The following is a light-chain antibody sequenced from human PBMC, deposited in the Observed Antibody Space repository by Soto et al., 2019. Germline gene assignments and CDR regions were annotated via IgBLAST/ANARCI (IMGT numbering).Light chain of an antibody. V-gene: IGLV2-14*03. Sequence: QSALTQPASVSGSPGQSITISCTGTSSDVGDYDYVSWYQQHPGEAPKLMIYDVGNRPSGVSNRFSGSKSGNTASLTISGLQAEDEADYYCSSYSSSSTLYVFGTGTK. J-gene: IGLJ1*01. CDR1: SSDVGDYDY. CDR2: DVG. CDR3: SSYSSSSTLYV.